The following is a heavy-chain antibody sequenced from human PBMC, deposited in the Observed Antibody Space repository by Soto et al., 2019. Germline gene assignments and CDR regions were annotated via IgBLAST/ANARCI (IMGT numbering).Heavy chain of an antibody. D-gene: IGHD5-12*01. Sequence: QMHLQESGPGLVKPSETLSLTCTVSGASISSSYWSWIRQSPERGLEWIAYVYHTGATNYNPSLKSRVTISLDTSKGQFSLNLTSLTTAYTAVYFCARGGNRYSNVAAGVGGFDYWGQGSLVTVSS. J-gene: IGHJ4*02. V-gene: IGHV4-59*01. CDR3: ARGGNRYSNVAAGVGGFDY. CDR2: VYHTGAT. CDR1: GASISSSY.